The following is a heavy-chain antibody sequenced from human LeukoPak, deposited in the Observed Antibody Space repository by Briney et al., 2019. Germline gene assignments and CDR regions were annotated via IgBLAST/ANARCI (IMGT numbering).Heavy chain of an antibody. CDR1: GGSFSGYY. D-gene: IGHD6-19*01. V-gene: IGHV4-34*01. CDR3: ARGYPAQWRGYYFDY. J-gene: IGHJ4*02. Sequence: SETLSLTCAVYGGSFSGYYWSWIRQPPGKGLEWIGQINHSGSTNYNPSLKSRVTISVDTSKNQFSLKLSSVTAADTAVYYCARGYPAQWRGYYFDYWGQGTLVTVSS. CDR2: INHSGST.